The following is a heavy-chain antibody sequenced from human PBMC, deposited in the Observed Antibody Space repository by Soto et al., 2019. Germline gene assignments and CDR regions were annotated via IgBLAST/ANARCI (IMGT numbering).Heavy chain of an antibody. CDR3: AKKGSHPSGKTNLFES. CDR1: GYSINSDYY. J-gene: IGHJ4*02. Sequence: SETLSLTCAFSGYSINSDYYWGWIGQPPGKGLEWIGSVDHSGRTYYSPSLRSRLTIFIDTSKNQFSLRLTSVTAADTAMYFCAKKGSHPSGKTNLFESWGPRTLVTVSS. D-gene: IGHD3-10*01. V-gene: IGHV4-38-2*01. CDR2: VDHSGRT.